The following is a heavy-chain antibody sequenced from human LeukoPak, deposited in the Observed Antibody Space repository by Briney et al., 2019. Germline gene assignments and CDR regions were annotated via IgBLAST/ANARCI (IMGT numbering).Heavy chain of an antibody. Sequence: GGSLRLSCAASGFTVSSNYMSWVRQAPGKGLEWVSVIYSGGSTYYADSVKGRFTISRDNSKNTLYLQMNRLRGEDTAVYHCAREPVRGVLDYWGQGTLVTVSS. D-gene: IGHD3-10*02. CDR2: IYSGGST. CDR1: GFTVSSNY. V-gene: IGHV3-66*02. J-gene: IGHJ4*02. CDR3: AREPVRGVLDY.